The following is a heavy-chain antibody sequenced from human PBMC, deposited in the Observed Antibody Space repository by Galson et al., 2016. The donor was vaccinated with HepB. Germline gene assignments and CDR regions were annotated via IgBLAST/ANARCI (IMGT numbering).Heavy chain of an antibody. CDR3: AKGRRLYSYSSGWYYFDY. J-gene: IGHJ4*02. CDR1: GFTFTSQT. Sequence: SLRLSCAVSGFTFTSQTMNWVRQAPGKGLEWVSGISAGGGSTNYADSVKGRFTISRDNSKNTLYLQMNSLRAEDTAVYYCAKGRRLYSYSSGWYYFDYWGQGTLVTVSS. V-gene: IGHV3-23*01. D-gene: IGHD6-19*01. CDR2: ISAGGGST.